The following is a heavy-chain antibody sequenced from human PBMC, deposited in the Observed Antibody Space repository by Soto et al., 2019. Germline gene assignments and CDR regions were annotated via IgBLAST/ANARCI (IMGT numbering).Heavy chain of an antibody. CDR2: ISYDGSNK. CDR3: AGGITGTTVEDY. V-gene: IGHV3-30-3*01. J-gene: IGHJ4*02. D-gene: IGHD1-7*01. CDR1: GFTFSSYA. Sequence: GGSLRLSCAASGFTFSSYAMHWVRQAPGKGLEWVAVISYDGSNKYYADSVKGRFTISRDNSKNTLYLQMSGLRAEDTAVYYCAGGITGTTVEDYWGQGTLVTVSS.